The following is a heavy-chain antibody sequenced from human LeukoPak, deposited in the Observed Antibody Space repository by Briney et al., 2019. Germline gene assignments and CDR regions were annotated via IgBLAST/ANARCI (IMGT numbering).Heavy chain of an antibody. CDR2: IYYSGST. Sequence: SETLSLTCTVSGGSISSYYWSWIRQPPGKGLEWIGCIYYSGSTNYNPSLKSRVTISVDTSKNQFSLKLSSVTAADTAVYYCARGSGSGWYYYYYYYGMDVWGQGTTVTVSS. CDR1: GGSISSYY. V-gene: IGHV4-59*08. CDR3: ARGSGSGWYYYYYYYGMDV. D-gene: IGHD6-19*01. J-gene: IGHJ6*02.